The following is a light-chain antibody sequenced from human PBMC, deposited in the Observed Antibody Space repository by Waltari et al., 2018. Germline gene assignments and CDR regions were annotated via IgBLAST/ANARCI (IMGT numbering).Light chain of an antibody. J-gene: IGLJ2*01. CDR3: TSYTTNSVVI. Sequence: QSALTQPASVSGSPGQSITISCTGTSSDVGAYKYVSWYQQHPGRAPKLIIYDVSKRPSGVSSRLSGSKSGNTASLTISGLQAEDEADYYCTSYTTNSVVIFGGGTEVTV. CDR2: DVS. CDR1: SSDVGAYKY. V-gene: IGLV2-14*03.